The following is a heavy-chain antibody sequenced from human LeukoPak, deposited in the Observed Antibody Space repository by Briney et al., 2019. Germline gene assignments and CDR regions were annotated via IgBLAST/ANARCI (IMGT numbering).Heavy chain of an antibody. D-gene: IGHD4-23*01. Sequence: GASVKVSCKASGYTFTAYYTHWVRQAPGQGLEWMGRINPNSGDTNYAQKFQGRVTMTRDTSISTAYMELSRLRSDDTAVYYCARAVDYGGTLDYWGQGTLVTVSS. CDR1: GYTFTAYY. V-gene: IGHV1-2*06. CDR3: ARAVDYGGTLDY. CDR2: INPNSGDT. J-gene: IGHJ4*02.